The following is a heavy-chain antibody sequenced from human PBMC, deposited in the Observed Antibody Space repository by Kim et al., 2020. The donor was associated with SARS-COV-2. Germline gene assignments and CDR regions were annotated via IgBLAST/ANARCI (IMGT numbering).Heavy chain of an antibody. D-gene: IGHD2-2*01. CDR3: ARVVDIVVVPAAATYNWFDP. J-gene: IGHJ5*02. V-gene: IGHV4-34*01. Sequence: SETLSLTCAVYGGSFSGYYWSWIRQPPGKGLEWIGEINHSGSTNYNPSLKSRVTISVDTSKNQFSLKLSSVTAADTAVYYCARVVDIVVVPAAATYNWFDPWGQGTLVTVSS. CDR2: INHSGST. CDR1: GGSFSGYY.